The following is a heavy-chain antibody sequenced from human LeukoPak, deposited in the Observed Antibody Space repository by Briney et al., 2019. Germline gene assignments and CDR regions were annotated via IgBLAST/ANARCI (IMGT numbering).Heavy chain of an antibody. CDR3: ARDLGVVPAASAGGY. D-gene: IGHD2-2*01. Sequence: KAGGSLRLSCAASGFTFSSYSMNWVRQAPGKGLEWVSSISSSSSYIYYADSVKGRFTISRDNAKNSLYLQMNSLRAEDTAVYYCARDLGVVPAASAGGYWGQGTLVTVSS. CDR2: ISSSSSYI. V-gene: IGHV3-21*01. CDR1: GFTFSSYS. J-gene: IGHJ4*02.